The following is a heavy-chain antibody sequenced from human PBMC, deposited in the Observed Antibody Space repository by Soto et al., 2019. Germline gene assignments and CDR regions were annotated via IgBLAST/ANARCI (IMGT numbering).Heavy chain of an antibody. CDR2: INHSGST. CDR1: GGSFSGYY. CDR3: ARAPGGFWSGYWFY. J-gene: IGHJ4*02. Sequence: KPSETLSLTCAVYGGSFSGYYWSWIRQPPGKGLEWIGEINHSGSTNYNPSLKSRVTISVDTSKNQFSLKLSSVTAADTAVYYCARAPGGFWSGYWFYWGQGTLVTVSS. D-gene: IGHD3-3*01. V-gene: IGHV4-34*01.